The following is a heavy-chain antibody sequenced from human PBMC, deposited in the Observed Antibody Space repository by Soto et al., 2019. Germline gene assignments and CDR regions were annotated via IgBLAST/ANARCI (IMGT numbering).Heavy chain of an antibody. J-gene: IGHJ5*02. CDR1: GYTFTNFG. CDR3: AREVSYWFDP. V-gene: IGHV1-18*01. Sequence: ASVKVSCKTSGYTFTNFGLSWVRQAPGQRLEWKGWISSYNGKTTYAQKFQGRVTMTRNTSISTAYMELSSLRSEDTAVYYCAREVSYWFDPWGQGTLVTVSS. CDR2: ISSYNGKT. D-gene: IGHD2-8*01.